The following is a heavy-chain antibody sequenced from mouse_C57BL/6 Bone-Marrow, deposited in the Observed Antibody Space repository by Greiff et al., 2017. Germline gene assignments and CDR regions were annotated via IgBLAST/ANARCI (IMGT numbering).Heavy chain of an antibody. Sequence: DVKLQESGPGLVKPSQSLSLTCSVTGYSITSGYYWNWIRQFPGNKLEWMGYISYDGSNNYNPSLKNRISITRDTSKNQFFLKLNSVTTEDTATYYCARAPYYGSSFYYAMDYWGQGTSVTVSS. D-gene: IGHD1-1*01. V-gene: IGHV3-6*01. CDR1: GYSITSGYY. CDR2: ISYDGSN. J-gene: IGHJ4*01. CDR3: ARAPYYGSSFYYAMDY.